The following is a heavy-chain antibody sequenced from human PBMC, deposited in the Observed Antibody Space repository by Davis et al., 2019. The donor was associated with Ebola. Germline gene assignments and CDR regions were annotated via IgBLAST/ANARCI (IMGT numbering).Heavy chain of an antibody. D-gene: IGHD6-6*01. CDR2: VRSHGSDD. V-gene: IGHV3-30*02. Sequence: PGGSLRLSCAASGFTFNIFDMYWVRQAPGRGLEWVAFVRSHGSDDHYADSVKGRFTISRDNSKNTLYLQMNSLRPEDTAVYYCARESSSPDYWGQGTLVTVSS. CDR3: ARESSSPDY. CDR1: GFTFNIFD. J-gene: IGHJ4*02.